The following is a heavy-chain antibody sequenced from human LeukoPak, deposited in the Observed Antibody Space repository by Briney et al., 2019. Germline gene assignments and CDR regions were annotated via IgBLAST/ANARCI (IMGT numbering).Heavy chain of an antibody. CDR2: ISSSSSTI. J-gene: IGHJ4*02. Sequence: GGSLRLSCAASRFTFSDYYMSWVRQAPGKGLEWVSYISSSSSTIYYADSVKGRFTISRDNAKNSLYLQMNSLRAEDTAVYYCARPGGTSTPDYWGQGTLVTVSS. CDR3: ARPGGTSTPDY. CDR1: RFTFSDYY. D-gene: IGHD2-2*01. V-gene: IGHV3-11*04.